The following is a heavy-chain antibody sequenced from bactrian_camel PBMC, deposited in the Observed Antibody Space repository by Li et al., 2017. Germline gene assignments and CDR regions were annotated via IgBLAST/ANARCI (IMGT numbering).Heavy chain of an antibody. Sequence: VESGGGSVQAGGSLRLSCAASEYTYNTYCMGWFREVPGKEREGVARIYTTLTGDVSTYYADSVKGRFTISKDNVKNIVYLQMNSLKSEDTGVYYYTAGVLCNDNWVGFLADFGYWGQGTQVTVS. CDR2: IYTTLTGDVST. J-gene: IGHJ6*01. V-gene: IGHV3S1*01. CDR1: EYTYNTYC. CDR3: TAGVLCNDNWVGFLADFGY. D-gene: IGHD3*01.